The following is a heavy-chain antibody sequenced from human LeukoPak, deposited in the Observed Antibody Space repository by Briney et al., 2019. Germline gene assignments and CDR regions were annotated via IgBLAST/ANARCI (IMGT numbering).Heavy chain of an antibody. J-gene: IGHJ4*02. D-gene: IGHD2-15*01. Sequence: GGSLRLSCAASGFPFSNNAMTWVRQAPGKGLEWVSAVSGSGGRTYYADSVKGRFTISRDDSKSTLFLQMNSLRAEDTAVYYCAKTLRYCSGGSCSDWGQGTLVTVSS. CDR2: VSGSGGRT. V-gene: IGHV3-23*01. CDR3: AKTLRYCSGGSCSD. CDR1: GFPFSNNA.